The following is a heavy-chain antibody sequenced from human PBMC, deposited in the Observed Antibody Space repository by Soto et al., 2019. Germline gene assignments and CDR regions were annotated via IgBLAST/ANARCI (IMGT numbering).Heavy chain of an antibody. CDR1: GYRFSSSW. CDR3: ARRDDSPTAEYFQH. V-gene: IGHV5-51*01. D-gene: IGHD2-21*01. CDR2: VYPSDSDV. Sequence: GESLKISCQGTGYRFSSSWIGWVRQKPGKGLEWLGNVYPSDSDVRYSPAFEGQVTISADNSINTAYLQLLNLKASDTAMYYCARRDDSPTAEYFQHWGQGTLVTVSS. J-gene: IGHJ1*01.